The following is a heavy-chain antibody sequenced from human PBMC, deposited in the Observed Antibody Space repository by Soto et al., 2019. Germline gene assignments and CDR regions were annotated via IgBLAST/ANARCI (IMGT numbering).Heavy chain of an antibody. Sequence: EVQLLESGGGLVQPGGSLRLSCAASGFTFSSYSMSWVRQAPGKGLEWVSAFSGSGGTTYYADSVKGRFTISRDNSKNTLYLQMNSLRAEDTALYYCAKDLNHASGSYYIAPFDYWGQGTLVTVSS. D-gene: IGHD3-10*01. CDR2: FSGSGGTT. CDR1: GFTFSSYS. J-gene: IGHJ4*02. V-gene: IGHV3-23*01. CDR3: AKDLNHASGSYYIAPFDY.